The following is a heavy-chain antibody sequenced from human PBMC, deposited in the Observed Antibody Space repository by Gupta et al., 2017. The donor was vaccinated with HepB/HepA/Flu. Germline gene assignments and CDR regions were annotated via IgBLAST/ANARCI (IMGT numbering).Heavy chain of an antibody. Sequence: QVQLVQSGAEVKKPGASVKVSCKASGYTFTSYYMHWVRQAPGQGLEWMGIINPSDGSISYAQKVQGRVTMTRDTSTSTVYMELSSLRSEDTAVYYCARDVDHGYGHYTDGTSDYDYYYYYYGMDVWGQGTTVTVSS. V-gene: IGHV1-46*01. CDR1: GYTFTSYY. CDR3: ARDVDHGYGHYTDGTSDYDYYYYYYGMDV. CDR2: INPSDGSI. J-gene: IGHJ6*02. D-gene: IGHD4-17*01.